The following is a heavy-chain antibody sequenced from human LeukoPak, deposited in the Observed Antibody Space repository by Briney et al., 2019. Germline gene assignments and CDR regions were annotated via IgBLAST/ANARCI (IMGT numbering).Heavy chain of an antibody. Sequence: SETLSLTWTVSGGSINNYYWSWIRQPPGKGLEWIGYIYYSGSTNYNPSLKSRVTISVDTSKNQFSLKLSSVTAADTAVYYCARVPRNIIVGGRYYFDYWGQGTLVTVSS. CDR2: IYYSGST. J-gene: IGHJ4*02. CDR3: ARVPRNIIVGGRYYFDY. D-gene: IGHD1-26*01. V-gene: IGHV4-59*01. CDR1: GGSINNYY.